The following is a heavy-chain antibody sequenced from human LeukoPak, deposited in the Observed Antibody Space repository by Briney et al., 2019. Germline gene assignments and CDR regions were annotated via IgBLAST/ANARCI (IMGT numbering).Heavy chain of an antibody. Sequence: GASVKVSCKASGHTFTSYDINWVRQATGQGLEWMGWMNPNNGNTGYAQKFQGRVTITADESTSTAYMELSSLRSEDTAVYYCARVAESRGQQLYGNWFDPWGQGTLVTVSS. CDR2: MNPNNGNT. D-gene: IGHD6-13*01. CDR3: ARVAESRGQQLYGNWFDP. V-gene: IGHV1-8*01. J-gene: IGHJ5*02. CDR1: GHTFTSYD.